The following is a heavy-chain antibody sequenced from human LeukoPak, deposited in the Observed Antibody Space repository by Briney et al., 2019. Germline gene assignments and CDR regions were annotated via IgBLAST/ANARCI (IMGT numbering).Heavy chain of an antibody. Sequence: GGSLRLSCAASGLTFSSHWMHWVRQAPGKGLVWVSRITNDGSSTTYADSVKGRFTISRDNSKNTLYLQTNSLRTDDTAVYYCARGLVSGSQRGYFDYWGHGALVTVSS. D-gene: IGHD1-26*01. CDR3: ARGLVSGSQRGYFDY. V-gene: IGHV3-74*01. CDR1: GLTFSSHW. J-gene: IGHJ4*01. CDR2: ITNDGSST.